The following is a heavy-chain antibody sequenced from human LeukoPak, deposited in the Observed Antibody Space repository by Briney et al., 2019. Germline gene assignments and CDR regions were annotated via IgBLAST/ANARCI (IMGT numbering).Heavy chain of an antibody. J-gene: IGHJ5*02. CDR2: IYHSGST. CDR3: ARDGYYDSSGYYYGQYNWFDP. V-gene: IGHV4-38-2*02. Sequence: SETLSLTCTVSGYSISSGYYWGWIRQPPGKGLEWIGSIYHSGSTYYNPSLKSRVTISVDTSKNQFPLKLSSVTAADTAVYYCARDGYYDSSGYYYGQYNWFDPWGQGTLVTVSS. D-gene: IGHD3-22*01. CDR1: GYSISSGYY.